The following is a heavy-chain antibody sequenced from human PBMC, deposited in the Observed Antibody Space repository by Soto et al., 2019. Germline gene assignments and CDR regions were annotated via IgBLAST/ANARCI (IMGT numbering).Heavy chain of an antibody. CDR2: IYYSGST. D-gene: IGHD3-3*01. Sequence: PSETLSLTCTVSGGSISSYYWSWIRQPPGKGLEWIGYIYYSGSTNYNPSLKSRVTISVDTSKNQFSLKLSSVTAADTAVYYCARLELRFLEWAFFDYWGQGTLVTVSS. J-gene: IGHJ4*02. V-gene: IGHV4-59*01. CDR1: GGSISSYY. CDR3: ARLELRFLEWAFFDY.